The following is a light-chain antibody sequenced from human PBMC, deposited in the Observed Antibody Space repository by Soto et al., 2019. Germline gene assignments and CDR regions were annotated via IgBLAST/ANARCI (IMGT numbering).Light chain of an antibody. Sequence: QSALTQPASVSGSPGQSITISCTGASNDVGGYNSVSWYQQHPGKAPKLMIYGVTNRPSGISNRFSDSKSGNTASLTISGLQAEDEADYYCCSSGGSPTYVFGTGTQLTVL. V-gene: IGLV2-14*01. CDR2: GVT. CDR1: SNDVGGYNS. CDR3: CSSGGSPTYV. J-gene: IGLJ1*01.